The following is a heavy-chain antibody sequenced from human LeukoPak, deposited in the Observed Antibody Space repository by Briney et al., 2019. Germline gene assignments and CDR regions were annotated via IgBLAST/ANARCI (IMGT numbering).Heavy chain of an antibody. CDR3: ARKGIAVAGGDSDY. CDR1: GGSISSGGYY. J-gene: IGHJ4*02. CDR2: IYHSGST. V-gene: IGHV4-30-2*01. D-gene: IGHD6-19*01. Sequence: SQTLSLTCTVSGGSISSGGYYWSWIRQPPGKGLEWIGYIYHSGSTNYNPSLKSRVTMSVDTSKNQFSLKLSSVTAADTAVYYCARKGIAVAGGDSDYWGQGTLVTVSS.